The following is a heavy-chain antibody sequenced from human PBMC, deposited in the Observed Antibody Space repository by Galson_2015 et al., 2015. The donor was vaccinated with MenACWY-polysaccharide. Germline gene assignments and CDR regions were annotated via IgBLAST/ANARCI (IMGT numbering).Heavy chain of an antibody. Sequence: SLRLSCAASGFTFSSYTMSWVRQAPGKGLEWVSGVSASGAVTYYADSVKGRFTISRDNSKNTLYLQMNSLRAADTAVYYCANPGLSTRLTCVVDFWGQGTLVT. CDR3: ANPGLSTRLTCVVDF. J-gene: IGHJ4*02. CDR1: GFTFSSYT. CDR2: VSASGAVT. V-gene: IGHV3-23*01. D-gene: IGHD5/OR15-5a*01.